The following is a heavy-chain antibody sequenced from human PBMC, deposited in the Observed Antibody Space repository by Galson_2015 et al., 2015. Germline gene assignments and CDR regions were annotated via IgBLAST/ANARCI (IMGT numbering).Heavy chain of an antibody. V-gene: IGHV3-30*18. CDR1: GFTFSDFG. CDR2: ISRDGSNK. Sequence: SLRLSCAASGFTFSDFGMHWVRQAPGKGLEWVAVISRDGSNKYYADSVKGRLTISRDNSENTLYLQMNSLRAEDTAVYYCTKDLTTLWFGGCFEHWGQGTLVTVSS. J-gene: IGHJ4*02. CDR3: TKDLTTLWFGGCFEH. D-gene: IGHD3-10*01.